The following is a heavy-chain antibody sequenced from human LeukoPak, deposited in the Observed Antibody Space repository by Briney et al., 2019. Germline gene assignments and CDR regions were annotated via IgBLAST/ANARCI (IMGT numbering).Heavy chain of an antibody. Sequence: SETLSLTCTVSGGSISSSSYYWGWIRQPPGKGLEWIGSIYYSGSTYYNPSLKSRVTISVDTSKNQFSLKLSSVTAADTAVYYCVVGDYYCGMDVWGQGTTVTVSS. J-gene: IGHJ6*02. V-gene: IGHV4-39*07. CDR2: IYYSGST. CDR3: VVGDYYCGMDV. CDR1: GGSISSSSYY.